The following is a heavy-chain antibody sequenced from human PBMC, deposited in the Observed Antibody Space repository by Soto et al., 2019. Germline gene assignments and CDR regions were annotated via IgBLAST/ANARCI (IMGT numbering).Heavy chain of an antibody. CDR1: GGSISSGGYY. Sequence: QVQLQESGPGLVKPSQTLSLTCTVSGGSISSGGYYWSWIRQHPGKGLEWIGYIYYSGSTYYNPSLKSRVTISVDTSKNQFSLKLSSVTAADTAVYYCARDVGAAAGTNYYYYGMDVWGQGTTVTVSS. CDR2: IYYSGST. CDR3: ARDVGAAAGTNYYYYGMDV. J-gene: IGHJ6*02. V-gene: IGHV4-31*03. D-gene: IGHD6-13*01.